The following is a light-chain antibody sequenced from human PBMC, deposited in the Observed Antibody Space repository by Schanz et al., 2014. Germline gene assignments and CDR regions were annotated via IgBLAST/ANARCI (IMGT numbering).Light chain of an antibody. Sequence: QSALTQPASASGSPGQSVTISCTGTSSDVGGYNYVSWYQQHPGKAPKLMIYDVSSRPSGVSNRFSGSKSGNTASLAISGLQAEDEADYYCSSYKRGNTLLFGGGTQLTVL. V-gene: IGLV2-14*01. CDR1: SSDVGGYNY. J-gene: IGLJ2*01. CDR2: DVS. CDR3: SSYKRGNTLL.